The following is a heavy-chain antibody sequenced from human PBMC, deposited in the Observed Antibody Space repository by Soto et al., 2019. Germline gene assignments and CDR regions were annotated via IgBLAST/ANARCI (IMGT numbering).Heavy chain of an antibody. CDR3: AASECDSSGYSLRGAFDI. CDR1: GFTFSSYA. CDR2: ISSNGGST. Sequence: EVQLVESGEGLVQPGGALRLSCAASGFTFSSYAMHWVRQAPGKGLEYVSAISSNGGSTYYADSVKGRFTISRDNPKNTLYLQMGSLRAEDMAVYYCAASECDSSGYSLRGAFDIWGQGTMVTVSS. V-gene: IGHV3-64*02. D-gene: IGHD3-22*01. J-gene: IGHJ3*02.